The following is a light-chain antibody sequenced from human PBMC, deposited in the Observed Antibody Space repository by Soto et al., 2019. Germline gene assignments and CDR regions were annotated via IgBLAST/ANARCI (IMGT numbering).Light chain of an antibody. Sequence: QSVLTQPHSGSAAPGQTVTISCSGGGSNIGSNSVSWYQQVPGTAPKLLLYDNDKRPSGIPDRFSGSKSGTSATLGITGLQTADEADYYCGTWESYLSVGVFGGGTKVTVL. CDR2: DND. CDR1: GSNIGSNS. J-gene: IGLJ2*01. CDR3: GTWESYLSVGV. V-gene: IGLV1-51*01.